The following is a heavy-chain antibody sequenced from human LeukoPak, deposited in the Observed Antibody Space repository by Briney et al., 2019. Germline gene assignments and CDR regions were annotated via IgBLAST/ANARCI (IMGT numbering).Heavy chain of an antibody. V-gene: IGHV1-2*02. CDR2: INLNTGGT. Sequence: ASVKVSCKASGYTFSDYYIHWVRQAPGQGPEWMGWINLNTGGTNYAQKFDGRFSMTRDTSINTAFMELSSLRSEDTAVYYCARESPYYDFWSDSQKYYFDYWGQGTLVTVSS. CDR3: ARESPYYDFWSDSQKYYFDY. CDR1: GYTFSDYY. J-gene: IGHJ4*02. D-gene: IGHD3-3*01.